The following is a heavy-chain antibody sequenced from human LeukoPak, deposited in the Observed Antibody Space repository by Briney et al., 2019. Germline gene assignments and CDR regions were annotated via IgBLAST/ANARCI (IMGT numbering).Heavy chain of an antibody. CDR3: AREGIAVAGTNAFDI. Sequence: SQTLSLTCAISGDSVSSDSASWNWIRQSPSRGLEWLGRTYYRSKWYNDYAVSVKSRMTINPDTSKNQLYLQLNSVTPEDTAVYYCAREGIAVAGTNAFDIWGQGTMVTVSS. CDR1: GDSVSSDSAS. D-gene: IGHD6-19*01. CDR2: TYYRSKWYN. V-gene: IGHV6-1*01. J-gene: IGHJ3*02.